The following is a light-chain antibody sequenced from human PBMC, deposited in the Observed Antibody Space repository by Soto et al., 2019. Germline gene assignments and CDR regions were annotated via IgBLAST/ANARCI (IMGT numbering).Light chain of an antibody. CDR2: NNN. Sequence: QSVLTQPPSASGTPGQRVTIACSGSSSNIGSTTVKWYQQLPGTAPKLLIYNNNQRPSGVPDRFSGYKSGTSASLAISGIQSEDEADYYCAAWDDSLNGVVFGGGTKLTVL. CDR3: AAWDDSLNGVV. CDR1: SSNIGSTT. V-gene: IGLV1-44*01. J-gene: IGLJ3*02.